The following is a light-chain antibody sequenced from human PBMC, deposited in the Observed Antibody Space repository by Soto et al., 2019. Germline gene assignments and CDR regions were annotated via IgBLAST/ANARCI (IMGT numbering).Light chain of an antibody. CDR1: SSDVGSYNY. CDR3: LSYAGSYNFV. CDR2: DVN. V-gene: IGLV2-11*01. Sequence: QSALTQPRSVSGSPGQSITISCTGSSSDVGSYNYVSWYQQHPGQAPKFMIHDVNKRPSGVSHRFSGSKSGNTASLTISGLQADDEADYYCLSYAGSYNFVFGSGTKLTVL. J-gene: IGLJ1*01.